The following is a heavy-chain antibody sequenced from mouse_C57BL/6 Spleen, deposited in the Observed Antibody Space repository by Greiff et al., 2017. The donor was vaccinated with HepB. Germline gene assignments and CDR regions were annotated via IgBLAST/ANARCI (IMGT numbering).Heavy chain of an antibody. CDR1: GYAFSSSW. V-gene: IGHV1-82*01. J-gene: IGHJ2*01. Sequence: VQRVESGPELVKPGASVKISCKASGYAFSSSWMNWVKQRPGKGLEWIGRIYPGDGDTNYNGKFKGKATLTADKSSSTAYMQLSSLTSEDSAVYFCARDQGYWGQGTTHTVSS. CDR3: ARDQGY. CDR2: IYPGDGDT.